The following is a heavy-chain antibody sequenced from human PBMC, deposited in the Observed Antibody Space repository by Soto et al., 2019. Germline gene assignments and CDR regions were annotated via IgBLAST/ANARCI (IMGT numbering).Heavy chain of an antibody. CDR3: AREVDYGDYWGYYYYGMDV. CDR2: ISAYNGNT. D-gene: IGHD4-17*01. V-gene: IGHV1-18*01. Sequence: QVQLVQSGAEVKKPGASVKVSCKASGYTFTSYGISWVRQAPGQGLEWMGWISAYNGNTNYAQKLQGRVTMTTDTSTSTAYMELRRLRSDDTAVYYCAREVDYGDYWGYYYYGMDVWGQGTTVTVSS. CDR1: GYTFTSYG. J-gene: IGHJ6*02.